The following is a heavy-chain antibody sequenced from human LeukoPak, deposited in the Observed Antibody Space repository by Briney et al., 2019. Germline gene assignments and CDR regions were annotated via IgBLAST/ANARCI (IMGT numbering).Heavy chain of an antibody. CDR3: ARHGPRGDCSSTSCYDY. CDR1: GGSISSGGYY. J-gene: IGHJ4*02. CDR2: IYYSGST. D-gene: IGHD2-2*01. V-gene: IGHV4-61*08. Sequence: SSETLSLTCTVSGGSISSGGYYWSWIRQPPGKGLEWIGYIYYSGSTNYNPSLKSRVTISVDTSKNQFSLKLSSVTAADTAVYYCARHGPRGDCSSTSCYDYWGQGTLVTVSS.